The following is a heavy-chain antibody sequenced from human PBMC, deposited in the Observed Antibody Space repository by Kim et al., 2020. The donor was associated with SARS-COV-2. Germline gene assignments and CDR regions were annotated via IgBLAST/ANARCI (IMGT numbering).Heavy chain of an antibody. J-gene: IGHJ4*02. V-gene: IGHV3-30*03. Sequence: GGSLRLSCAASGFTFSSYGMHWVRQAPGKGLEWVAVISYDGSNKYYADSVKGRFTISRDNSKNTLYLQMNSLRAEDTAVYYCYYYYDSSGFSYWGQGTLVTVSS. CDR2: ISYDGSNK. CDR3: YYYYDSSGFSY. CDR1: GFTFSSYG. D-gene: IGHD3-22*01.